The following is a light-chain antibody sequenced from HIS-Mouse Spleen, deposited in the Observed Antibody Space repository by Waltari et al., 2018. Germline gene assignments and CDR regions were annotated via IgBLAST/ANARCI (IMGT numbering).Light chain of an antibody. CDR2: EDS. V-gene: IGLV3-10*01. J-gene: IGLJ2*01. Sequence: SYELTQPPSVSVSPGQTARITCSGDALPKKYAYWYQQKSDQAPVLVIYEDSKRPYGIPERFSGSSSGTIATLTISGAKVEDEADYYCYSTDSSCNHRVFGGGTKLTVL. CDR1: ALPKKY. CDR3: YSTDSSCNHRV.